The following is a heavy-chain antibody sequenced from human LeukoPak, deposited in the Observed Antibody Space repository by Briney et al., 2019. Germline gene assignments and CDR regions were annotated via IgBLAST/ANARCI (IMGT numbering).Heavy chain of an antibody. J-gene: IGHJ5*02. V-gene: IGHV4-59*01. CDR2: IYYSGST. D-gene: IGHD3-10*01. CDR1: GGSISSYY. Sequence: SETLSLTCTVSGGSISSYYWSWIRQPPGKGLEWIGYIYYSGSTNYNPSLKSRVTISEDTSKNQFSLKLSSVTAADTAVYYCARDSYRGGFGEPWGQGTLVTVSS. CDR3: ARDSYRGGFGEP.